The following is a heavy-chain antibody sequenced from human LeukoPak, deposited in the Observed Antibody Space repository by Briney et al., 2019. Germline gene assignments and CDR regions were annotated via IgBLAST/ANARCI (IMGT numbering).Heavy chain of an antibody. CDR3: ARDTMIVANY. J-gene: IGHJ4*02. CDR2: IIPIFGAA. Sequence: GASVKVSCKASGGTFISYAISWVRQAPGQGLEWMGGIIPIFGAANYAQKFQGRVTITADESTSTAYMELSSLRSEDTAVYYCARDTMIVANYWGQGTLVTVSS. V-gene: IGHV1-69*13. CDR1: GGTFISYA. D-gene: IGHD3-22*01.